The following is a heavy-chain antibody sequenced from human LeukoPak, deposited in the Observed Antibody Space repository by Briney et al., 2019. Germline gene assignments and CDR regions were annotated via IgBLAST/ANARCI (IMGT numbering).Heavy chain of an antibody. CDR2: INPNSGGT. Sequence: ASVKVSCKASGYTFTGYYMHWVRQAPGQGLEWMGWINPNSGGTNYAQKFQGRVTMTRDTSISTAYMELSRLRSDDTAVYYCARGLRPHDGSGSYSPDYYGMDVWGQGTTVTVSS. J-gene: IGHJ6*02. D-gene: IGHD3-10*01. CDR3: ARGLRPHDGSGSYSPDYYGMDV. V-gene: IGHV1-2*02. CDR1: GYTFTGYY.